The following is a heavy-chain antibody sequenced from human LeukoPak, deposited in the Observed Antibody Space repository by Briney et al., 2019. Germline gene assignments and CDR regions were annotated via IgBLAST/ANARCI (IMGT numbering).Heavy chain of an antibody. CDR1: GYTFTGYY. J-gene: IGHJ5*02. CDR3: ARGLSYYDFWSGPNWFDP. CDR2: INPNSGGT. D-gene: IGHD3-3*01. Sequence: ASVKVSCKASGYTFTGYYMHWVRQAPGQGLEWMGWINPNSGGTNYAQKFQGRVTMTRDTSISTAYMELSRLRSDDTAVYYCARGLSYYDFWSGPNWFDPWGQGTLVTVSS. V-gene: IGHV1-2*02.